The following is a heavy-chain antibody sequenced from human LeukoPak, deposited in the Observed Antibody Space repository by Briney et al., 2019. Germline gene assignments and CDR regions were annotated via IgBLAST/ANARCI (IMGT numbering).Heavy chain of an antibody. CDR3: AKRDLTTEFDY. V-gene: IGHV3-11*04. J-gene: IGHJ4*02. CDR2: ISSSGSTI. CDR1: GFTFSDYY. Sequence: GGSLRLSCAASGFTFSDYYMSWIRQAPGKGLEWVSYISSSGSTIYYADSVKGRFTISRDNAKNSLYLQMNSLRTDDTAVYYCAKRDLTTEFDYWGQGTLVTVSS. D-gene: IGHD4-17*01.